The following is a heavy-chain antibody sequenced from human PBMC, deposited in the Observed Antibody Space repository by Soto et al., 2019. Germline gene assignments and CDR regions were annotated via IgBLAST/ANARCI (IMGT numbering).Heavy chain of an antibody. J-gene: IGHJ6*02. V-gene: IGHV3-30*18. CDR1: GFTFRSYG. CDR3: TKDPHMDI. CDR2: ISYDGRNT. Sequence: LRLSCAASGFTFRSYGMYWVRQAPGKGLEWLTAISYDGRNTYYGDSVKGRFTISRDNAKNTVYLQMNSLRLEDMGVYYCTKDPHMDIWGQGTPVTVSS.